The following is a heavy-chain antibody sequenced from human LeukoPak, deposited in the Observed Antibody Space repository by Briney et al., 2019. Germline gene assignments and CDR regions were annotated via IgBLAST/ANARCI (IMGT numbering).Heavy chain of an antibody. CDR1: GGTFSSYA. Sequence: SVKVSCKASGGTFSSYAISWVRQAPGQGLEWMGRIIPILGIANYAQKFRGRVTITADKSTSTAYMELSSLRSEDTAVYYCARSYSSGWYGMDVWGQGTTVTVSS. CDR2: IIPILGIA. D-gene: IGHD6-19*01. J-gene: IGHJ6*02. CDR3: ARSYSSGWYGMDV. V-gene: IGHV1-69*04.